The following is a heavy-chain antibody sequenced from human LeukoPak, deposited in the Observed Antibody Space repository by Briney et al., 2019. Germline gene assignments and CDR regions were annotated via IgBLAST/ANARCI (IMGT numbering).Heavy chain of an antibody. CDR1: GGSFSGYY. V-gene: IGHV4-34*01. D-gene: IGHD3-3*01. CDR3: ARWAPRITIFGVVTPGPYYYYMDV. CDR2: INHSGST. J-gene: IGHJ6*03. Sequence: SETLSLTCAVYGGSFSGYYWSWIRQPPGKGLEWIGEINHSGSTNYNPSLKSRVHISVDTSKTQFSLKLSSVTAADTAVYYYARWAPRITIFGVVTPGPYYYYMDVWGKGTTVTVSS.